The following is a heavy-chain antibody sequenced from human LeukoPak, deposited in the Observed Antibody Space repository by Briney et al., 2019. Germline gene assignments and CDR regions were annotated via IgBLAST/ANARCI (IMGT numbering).Heavy chain of an antibody. CDR3: AREEYSSGTDY. CDR2: INHSVSI. V-gene: IGHV4-34*01. D-gene: IGHD3-22*01. J-gene: IGHJ4*02. CDR1: GGSFLGSY. Sequence: SETLSLTCVVPGGSFLGSYWCWIRQTPGKGLEWIREINHSVSINYNPPLKCRVTIPLEKSKHQIPLMLSCVTAADTAVYYCAREEYSSGTDYWGRRTLDSVST.